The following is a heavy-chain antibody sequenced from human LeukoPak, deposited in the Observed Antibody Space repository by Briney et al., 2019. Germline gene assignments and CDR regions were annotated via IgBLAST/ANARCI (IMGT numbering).Heavy chain of an antibody. CDR1: GGTFSSYA. V-gene: IGHV1-69*04. CDR2: IIPILGIA. D-gene: IGHD5-24*01. CDR3: ARRGDGYNLHY. Sequence: ASVKVSCKASGGTFSSYAISWVRQAPGQGLEWMGRIIPILGIANYAQKFQGRVTITADKSTSTVYMDLGSLRSEDTAVYYCARRGDGYNLHYWGQGTLVTVSS. J-gene: IGHJ4*02.